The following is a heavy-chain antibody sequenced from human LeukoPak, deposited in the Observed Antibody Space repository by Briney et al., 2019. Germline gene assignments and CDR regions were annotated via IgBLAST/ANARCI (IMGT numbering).Heavy chain of an antibody. V-gene: IGHV1-2*02. CDR1: GYIFTDCY. J-gene: IGHJ4*02. CDR2: ISHSNGGR. D-gene: IGHD3-10*01. CDR3: ARSLSVTRGLITTMLGY. Sequence: ASVKESCQTSGYIFTDCYLHWVRQAPGQGLEWVGWISHSNGGRSYDGRFQDRLNMVREASAYTSYFEQSSLGCDDTAVYYCARSLSVTRGLITTMLGYWGQGTLVTVSS.